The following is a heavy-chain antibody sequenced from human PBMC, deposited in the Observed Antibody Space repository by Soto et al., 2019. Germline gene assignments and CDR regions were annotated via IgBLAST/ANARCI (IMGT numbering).Heavy chain of an antibody. D-gene: IGHD2-2*02. Sequence: ASVKVSCKVSGYTLTELSMHWVRQAPGKGLEWMGGFDPEDGETIYAQKFQGRVTMTEDTSTDTAYMELSSLRSEDTAVYYCATDNCSSTSCYNRRSYYYGMDVWGQGTTVTVS. CDR3: ATDNCSSTSCYNRRSYYYGMDV. V-gene: IGHV1-24*01. CDR1: GYTLTELS. J-gene: IGHJ6*02. CDR2: FDPEDGET.